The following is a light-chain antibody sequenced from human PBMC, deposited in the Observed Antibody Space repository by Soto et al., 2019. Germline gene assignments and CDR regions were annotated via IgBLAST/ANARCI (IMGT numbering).Light chain of an antibody. CDR3: QQDYSTPVT. CDR1: QSVLYSSNNKNY. V-gene: IGKV4-1*01. Sequence: DIVMTQSPDSLAVSLGERATINCKSSQSVLYSSNNKNYLAWYQQKPGQPPKLLIYWASTRESGFPDRFSGRGSGTDFTLTISSLQAEDVAVDYCQQDYSTPVTFGGGPKVEIK. CDR2: WAS. J-gene: IGKJ4*01.